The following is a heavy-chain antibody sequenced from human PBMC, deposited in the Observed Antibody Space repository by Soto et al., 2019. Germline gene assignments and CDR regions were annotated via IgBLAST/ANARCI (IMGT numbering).Heavy chain of an antibody. D-gene: IGHD2-15*01. CDR2: INPGGGT. CDR1: GYTFTSYY. Sequence: ASVKVSCKASGYTFTSYYVHWVRQAPGQGLEWMGIINPGGGTSYAQKFQGRVTMTRDTSTSTVYMELSSLRSEDTAVYYCARAYCSGGSCYPDRTNWFDPWG. CDR3: ARAYCSGGSCYPDRTNWFDP. J-gene: IGHJ5*02. V-gene: IGHV1-46*01.